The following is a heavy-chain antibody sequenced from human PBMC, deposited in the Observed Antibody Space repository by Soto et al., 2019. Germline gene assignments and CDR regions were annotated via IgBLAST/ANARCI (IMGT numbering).Heavy chain of an antibody. Sequence: GGSLRLSCAASGFTLDDYTMHWVRQAPGKGLEWVSLIKSGGNTYYADSVEGRFTISRDNSKNTVFLQMNSLRAEDTAVYYCVRENYYYGMDVWGQGTTVTVSS. CDR1: GFTLDDYT. CDR2: IKSGGNT. V-gene: IGHV3-66*01. CDR3: VRENYYYGMDV. J-gene: IGHJ6*02.